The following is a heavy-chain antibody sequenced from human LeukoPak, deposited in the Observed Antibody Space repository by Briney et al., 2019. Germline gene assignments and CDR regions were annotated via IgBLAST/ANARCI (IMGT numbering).Heavy chain of an antibody. J-gene: IGHJ4*02. CDR2: ISGSGGST. Sequence: GGSLRLSCAASGFTVSSNYMSWVRQAPGKGLEWVSAISGSGGSTYYADSVKGRFTISRDNSKNSLYLQMNSLRAEDTAVYYCARDPDSSGWYRADYWGQGTLVTVSS. V-gene: IGHV3-23*01. D-gene: IGHD6-19*01. CDR3: ARDPDSSGWYRADY. CDR1: GFTVSSNY.